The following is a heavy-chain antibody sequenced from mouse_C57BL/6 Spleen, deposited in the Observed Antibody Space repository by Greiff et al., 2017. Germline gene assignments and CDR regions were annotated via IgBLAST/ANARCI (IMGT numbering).Heavy chain of an antibody. CDR3: ARGDYDYDGYAMDY. J-gene: IGHJ4*01. CDR2: IYPGDGDT. Sequence: QVQLQQSGAELVKPGASVKISCKASGYAFSSYWMNWVKQRPGKGLEWIGQIYPGDGDTNYNGEFKGKATLTADKSSSTAYMQLSSLTSEDSAVYFCARGDYDYDGYAMDYWGQGTSVTVSS. CDR1: GYAFSSYW. V-gene: IGHV1-80*01. D-gene: IGHD2-4*01.